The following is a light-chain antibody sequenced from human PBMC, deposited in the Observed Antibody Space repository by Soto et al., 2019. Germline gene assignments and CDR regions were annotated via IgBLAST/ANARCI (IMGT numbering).Light chain of an antibody. V-gene: IGKV1-5*03. CDR3: QHYNTYST. Sequence: DIQMTQSPSTLSGSVGDRVTITCRASQTISSWLAWYQQKPGKAPKLLIYKASTLKSGVPSRFSGSGSGTEFTLTISSLQPDDFATYYCQHYNTYSTFGQGTKVEIK. CDR2: KAS. CDR1: QTISSW. J-gene: IGKJ1*01.